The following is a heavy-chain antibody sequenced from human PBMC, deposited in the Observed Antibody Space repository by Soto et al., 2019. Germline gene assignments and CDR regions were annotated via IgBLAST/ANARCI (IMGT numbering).Heavy chain of an antibody. J-gene: IGHJ5*02. CDR1: GGTFSSYA. CDR3: ARDGGEYSSGWYNWFDP. CDR2: IIPIFGTA. V-gene: IGHV1-69*12. D-gene: IGHD6-19*01. Sequence: QVQLVQSGAEVKKPGSSVKVSCKASGGTFSSYAISWVRQAPGQGLEWMGGIIPIFGTANYAQKFQGRVTITADESMSTAYMELSSLRSEDTAVYYCARDGGEYSSGWYNWFDPWGQGTLVTVSS.